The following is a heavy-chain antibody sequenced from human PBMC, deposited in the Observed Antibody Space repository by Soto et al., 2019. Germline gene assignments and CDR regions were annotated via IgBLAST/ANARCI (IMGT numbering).Heavy chain of an antibody. CDR1: GYTLTELS. J-gene: IGHJ4*02. Sequence: GASVKVSCKVSGYTLTELSMHWVRRAPGKGLEWMGGFDPEDGETIYAQKFQGRVTMTEDTSTDTAYMELSSLRSEDTAVYYCATGSVRGPAGKFDYWGQGTLVTVSS. CDR2: FDPEDGET. D-gene: IGHD3-10*01. V-gene: IGHV1-24*01. CDR3: ATGSVRGPAGKFDY.